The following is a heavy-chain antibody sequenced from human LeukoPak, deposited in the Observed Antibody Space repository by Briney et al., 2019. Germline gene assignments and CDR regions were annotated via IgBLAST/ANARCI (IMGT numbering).Heavy chain of an antibody. J-gene: IGHJ3*02. CDR2: INHSGST. CDR3: ARNQRGAFDI. V-gene: IGHV4-34*01. CDR1: GGSFSGYY. Sequence: PSETLSLTCAVYGGSFSGYYWSWIRQPPGKGLEWIGEINHSGSTNYSPSLKSRVTISVDTSKNQFSLKLSSVTAADTAVYYCARNQRGAFDIWGQGTMVTVSS.